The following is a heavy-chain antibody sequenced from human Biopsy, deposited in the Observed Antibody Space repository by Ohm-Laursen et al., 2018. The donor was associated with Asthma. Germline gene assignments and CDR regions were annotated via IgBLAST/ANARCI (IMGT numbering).Heavy chain of an antibody. J-gene: IGHJ4*02. D-gene: IGHD2-2*01. Sequence: RISCKSLGGTFNTYVIGWVRQAPGQGLEWMGGINSVFGTTTYPQKFQDRVTITADDSTSTVYMELSSLRSEDTAMYYCARKAGSCISRTCYSLDFWGQGTLVTVSS. CDR1: GGTFNTYV. CDR3: ARKAGSCISRTCYSLDF. V-gene: IGHV1-69*01. CDR2: INSVFGTT.